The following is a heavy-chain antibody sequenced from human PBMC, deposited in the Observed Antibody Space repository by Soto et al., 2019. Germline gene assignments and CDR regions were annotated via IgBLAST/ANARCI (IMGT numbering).Heavy chain of an antibody. CDR2: ISSSGGST. CDR1: GFTFSNYA. V-gene: IGHV3-23*01. D-gene: IGHD6-13*01. Sequence: GGSLRLSCAASGFTFSNYAMSWVRQAPGKGLEWVSAISSSGGSTYYADSVKGRFTISRDTSRNQFSLKLTSVTAADTAVYYCVSGGRPAGKPSPYSAMDVWGHGTTVTVSS. J-gene: IGHJ6*02. CDR3: VSGGRPAGKPSPYSAMDV.